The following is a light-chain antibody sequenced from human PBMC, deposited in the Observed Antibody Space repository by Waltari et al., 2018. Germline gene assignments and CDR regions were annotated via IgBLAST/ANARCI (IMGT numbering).Light chain of an antibody. Sequence: DIQMTQSPSTLSASVGDRVTITSRASQVIRSWLAWYQQKPGKAPKLLIYDASSLESGGPSRFSGSGSGTEFTLTISSLQPDDFATYYCQQYNSYSPTFGQGTKVEIK. CDR3: QQYNSYSPT. CDR1: QVIRSW. CDR2: DAS. V-gene: IGKV1-5*01. J-gene: IGKJ1*01.